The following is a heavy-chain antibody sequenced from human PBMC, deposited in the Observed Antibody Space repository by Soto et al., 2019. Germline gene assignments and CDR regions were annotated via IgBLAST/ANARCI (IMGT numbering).Heavy chain of an antibody. V-gene: IGHV4-34*01. CDR1: GGSFSGYY. D-gene: IGHD3-10*01. CDR2: INHSGST. J-gene: IGHJ6*02. CDR3: ARMGFGRWFGELFPWYYYYGMDV. Sequence: PSETLSLTCTVYGGSFSGYYWSWIRQPPGKGLEWIGDINHSGSTNYNPSLKSRVTISVDTSKNQFSLKLSSVTAADTAVYYCARMGFGRWFGELFPWYYYYGMDVWGQGTTVTVSS.